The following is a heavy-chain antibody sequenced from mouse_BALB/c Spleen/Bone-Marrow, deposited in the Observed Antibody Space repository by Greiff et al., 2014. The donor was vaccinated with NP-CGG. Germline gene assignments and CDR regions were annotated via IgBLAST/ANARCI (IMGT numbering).Heavy chain of an antibody. J-gene: IGHJ4*01. V-gene: IGHV14-3*02. Sequence: VQLQQPGAVLVKLGASVKLSCTASGFNIKDTYMYWVKQRPEQGLEWIGRIDPANGNTKYDPKFQGRATITADTSSNTAYLQLSSLTSEDTAVYYCAREDYGNSYAMDYCGQGTSVTVSS. D-gene: IGHD2-1*01. CDR2: IDPANGNT. CDR1: GFNIKDTY. CDR3: AREDYGNSYAMDY.